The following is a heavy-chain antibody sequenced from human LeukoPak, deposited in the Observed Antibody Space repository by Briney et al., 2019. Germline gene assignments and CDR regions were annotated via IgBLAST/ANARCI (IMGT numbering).Heavy chain of an antibody. V-gene: IGHV3-74*01. CDR3: ARDRQWSSGYSPDY. J-gene: IGHJ4*02. Sequence: GGFLRLSCAASGFTFTSHWMHWVRQAPGKGLVWVSRINSDGSNTRYADSVEGRFTISRDNAKSTLYLQMNSLRAEDTAVYYCARDRQWSSGYSPDYWGQGTLVTVSS. CDR2: INSDGSNT. CDR1: GFTFTSHW. D-gene: IGHD3-22*01.